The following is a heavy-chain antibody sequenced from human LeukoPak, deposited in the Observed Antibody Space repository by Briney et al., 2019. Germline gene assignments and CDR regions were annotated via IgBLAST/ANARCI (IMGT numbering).Heavy chain of an antibody. J-gene: IGHJ6*03. Sequence: SETLSLTCSVSGGSIRSSDDYWGFVRQTPGKGLEWMGSIYYTGSSHYNPSLKSRVTMSVDTSKNQFSLKLSSVTATDTAVYYCARQLYSSGSYYAPMDIWGKGTTVTISS. V-gene: IGHV4-39*01. CDR3: ARQLYSSGSYYAPMDI. CDR2: IYYTGSS. CDR1: GGSIRSSDDY. D-gene: IGHD3-10*01.